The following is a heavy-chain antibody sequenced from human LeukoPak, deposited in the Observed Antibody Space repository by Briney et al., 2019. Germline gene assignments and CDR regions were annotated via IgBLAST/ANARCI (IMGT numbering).Heavy chain of an antibody. CDR2: IRSSSSYT. J-gene: IGHJ4*02. D-gene: IGHD3-10*01. V-gene: IGHV3-21*01. CDR3: ERDDSITMVRGVNNYFDY. CDR1: GFIFTIYN. Sequence: GRSLRLSCAASGFIFTIYNIGCVRQAPEEGLEGGSSIRSSSSYTYYADSVEGRFTIPRDNAKNSLYMQMNSLRPEDTAVYYCERDDSITMVRGVNNYFDYWGQGTLVTVSS.